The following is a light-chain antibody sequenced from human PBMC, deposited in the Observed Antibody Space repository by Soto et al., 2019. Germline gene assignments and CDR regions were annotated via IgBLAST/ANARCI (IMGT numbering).Light chain of an antibody. CDR1: RSDVGGYNF. J-gene: IGLJ2*01. CDR3: SSYTSTNTLV. V-gene: IGLV2-14*01. Sequence: QSALTQPASVSGSPGQSITISCTGTRSDVGGYNFVSWYQQHPGKVPKLLIYDVTPRPSGVSNRFSASKSATTASLTISGIQAEDEADYYFSSYTSTNTLVFGGGTKVTVL. CDR2: DVT.